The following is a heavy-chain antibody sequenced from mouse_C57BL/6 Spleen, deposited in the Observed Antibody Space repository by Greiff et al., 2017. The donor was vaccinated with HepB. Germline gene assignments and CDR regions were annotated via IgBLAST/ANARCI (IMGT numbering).Heavy chain of an antibody. V-gene: IGHV5-17*01. CDR2: ISSGSSTI. D-gene: IGHD1-1*01. CDR1: GFTFSDYG. CDR3: ARGITTVVGAY. Sequence: EVKLMESGGGLVKPGGSLKLSCAASGFTFSDYGMHWVRQAPEKGLEWVAYISSGSSTIYYADTVKGRFTISRDNAKNTLFLQMTSLRSEDTAMYYCARGITTVVGAYWGQGTLVTVSA. J-gene: IGHJ3*01.